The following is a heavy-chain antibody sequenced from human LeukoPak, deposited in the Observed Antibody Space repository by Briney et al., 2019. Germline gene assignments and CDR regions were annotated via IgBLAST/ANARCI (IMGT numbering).Heavy chain of an antibody. V-gene: IGHV3-23*01. CDR1: GFTFSSYA. Sequence: PGGSLRLSCAASGFTFSSYAMSWVRQAPGKGLEWVSAISVSGGSTYYADSVKGRFTISRDNSKNTLYLQMNSLRAEDTAVYYCAKLGRGPESAFDIWGQGTMVTVSS. D-gene: IGHD5-12*01. CDR2: ISVSGGST. J-gene: IGHJ3*02. CDR3: AKLGRGPESAFDI.